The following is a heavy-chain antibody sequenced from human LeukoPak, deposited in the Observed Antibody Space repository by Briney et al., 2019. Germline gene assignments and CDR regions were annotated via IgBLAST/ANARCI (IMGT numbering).Heavy chain of an antibody. CDR1: GVSITSDSHN. J-gene: IGHJ4*02. CDR3: ARRYEGSGYAYDY. D-gene: IGHD3-22*01. CDR2: FHFSGAI. V-gene: IGHV4-39*01. Sequence: SETLSLTCTVSGVSITSDSHNYDWVRQPPEKGLWWIGGFHFSGAINYNPSLKSRVTIFVDTSKKQISLKLNSVTAADTAVYYCARRYEGSGYAYDYWGQGILVTVSS.